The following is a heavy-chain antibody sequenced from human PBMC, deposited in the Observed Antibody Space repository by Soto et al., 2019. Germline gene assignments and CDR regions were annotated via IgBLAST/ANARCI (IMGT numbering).Heavy chain of an antibody. CDR2: ISYDGSNK. CDR3: AREKTVGATHDY. J-gene: IGHJ4*02. V-gene: IGHV3-30-3*01. CDR1: GFTFSSYA. D-gene: IGHD1-26*01. Sequence: QVQLVESGGGVVQPGRSLRLSCAASGFTFSSYAMHWVRQAPGKGLEWVAVISYDGSNKYYADSVKGRFTISRDNSKNTLYLQMNSLRAEDTAVYYCAREKTVGATHDYWGQGTLVTVSS.